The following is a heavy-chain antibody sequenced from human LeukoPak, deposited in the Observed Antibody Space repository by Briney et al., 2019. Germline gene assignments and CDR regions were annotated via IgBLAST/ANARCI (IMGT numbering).Heavy chain of an antibody. Sequence: GGSLRLSCAASGFTFSRYSMNWVRQAPGKGLEWVSSISSSSSYRYYADSVKGRFTISRDNAKNSLHLQMNSLRAEDTAVYHCMSYADRSDDYWGQGTLVTVSS. J-gene: IGHJ4*02. CDR2: ISSSSSYR. CDR3: MSYADRSDDY. CDR1: GFTFSRYS. V-gene: IGHV3-21*01. D-gene: IGHD3-22*01.